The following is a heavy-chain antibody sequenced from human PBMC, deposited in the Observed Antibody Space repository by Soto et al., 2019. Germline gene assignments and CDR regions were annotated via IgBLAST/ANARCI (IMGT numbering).Heavy chain of an antibody. V-gene: IGHV4-59*08. CDR3: MLGSGWKDFDY. D-gene: IGHD3-22*01. CDR2: IYYSGST. Sequence: PLETLSLTCTVSGGSISSYYWSWIRQPPGKGLEWIGYIYYSGSTNYNPSLKSRVTISVDTSKNQFSLKLRSVTAADTAVYYCMLGSGWKDFDYWGQGTLVTVSS. J-gene: IGHJ4*02. CDR1: GGSISSYY.